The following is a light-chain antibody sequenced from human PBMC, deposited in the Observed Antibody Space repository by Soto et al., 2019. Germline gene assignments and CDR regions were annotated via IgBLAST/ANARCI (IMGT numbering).Light chain of an antibody. CDR1: QSVSSN. CDR3: QQYDNSPRT. V-gene: IGKV3-15*01. Sequence: EIVMTQSPATLSVSPGERATLSCRASQSVSSNLAWYQQKPGQAPRLLIYGASTRDTGIPARVSGSGSGTEFTLTISSLQSEDFAVYYCQQYDNSPRTFGQGTKVDIK. CDR2: GAS. J-gene: IGKJ1*01.